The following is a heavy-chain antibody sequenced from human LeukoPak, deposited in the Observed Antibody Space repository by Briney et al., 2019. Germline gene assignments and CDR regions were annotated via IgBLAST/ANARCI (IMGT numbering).Heavy chain of an antibody. CDR1: GFTVSINY. CDR2: IYSGGST. Sequence: PGGSLRLSCADSGFTVSINYMSCVRQAPGKGLEWVSVIYSGGSTYYPHSVKGRFTISRDNSKNTLSLQINSLRAEDTAVYYCAREATVTRGWFDRWGQGTLVTVSS. J-gene: IGHJ5*02. V-gene: IGHV3-66*01. CDR3: AREATVTRGWFDR. D-gene: IGHD4-17*01.